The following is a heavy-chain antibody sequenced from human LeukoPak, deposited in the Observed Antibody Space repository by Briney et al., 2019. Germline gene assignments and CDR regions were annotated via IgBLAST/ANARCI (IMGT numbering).Heavy chain of an antibody. Sequence: GGSLRLSCAASGFTFISYNMNWVRQAPGKGLEWVSSISSSSSSYKYYADSVKGRFTVSRDNAKNSLYLQMNSLRAEDTAVYYCAELGITMIGGVWGKGTTVTISS. V-gene: IGHV3-21*01. CDR1: GFTFISYN. D-gene: IGHD3-10*02. CDR3: AELGITMIGGV. J-gene: IGHJ6*04. CDR2: ISSSSSSYK.